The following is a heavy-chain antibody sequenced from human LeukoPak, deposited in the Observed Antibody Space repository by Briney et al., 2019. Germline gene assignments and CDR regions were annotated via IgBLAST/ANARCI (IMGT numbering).Heavy chain of an antibody. V-gene: IGHV3-23*01. D-gene: IGHD6-19*01. CDR2: ISGSGGST. CDR3: AKVSDRGGCRSGYFDY. CDR1: GFTFSSYA. J-gene: IGHJ4*02. Sequence: GGSLRLSCAASGFTFSSYAMSWVRQAPGKGLEWVSAISGSGGSTYYADSVKGRFTISRDNSKNTLYLQMNSLRAEDTAVYYCAKVSDRGGCRSGYFDYWGQGTLVTVSS.